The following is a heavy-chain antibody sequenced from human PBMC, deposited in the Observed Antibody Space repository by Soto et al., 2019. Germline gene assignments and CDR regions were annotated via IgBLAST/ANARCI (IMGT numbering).Heavy chain of an antibody. CDR2: IFYSGTT. J-gene: IGHJ6*02. D-gene: IGHD1-26*01. V-gene: IGHV4-31*03. CDR3: ASGTEVSPSWDV. Sequence: SETLSLTCTVSGGSISSGGYYWSWIRQHPGKGLEWIGYIFYSGTTYYNPSLKSRVTISVDTSKNQFSLKLSSVTAADTAVYYCASGTEVSPSWDVWGQGTTVTVSS. CDR1: GGSISSGGYY.